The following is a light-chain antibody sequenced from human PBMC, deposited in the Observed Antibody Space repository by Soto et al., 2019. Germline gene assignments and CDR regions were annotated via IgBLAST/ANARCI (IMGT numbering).Light chain of an antibody. J-gene: IGLJ3*02. CDR3: ATWDDSLKGV. CDR2: TNN. V-gene: IGLV1-44*01. CDR1: SSNIGSKT. Sequence: QFVLTQPPSASGTPGQRVTISCSGSSSNIGSKTVNWYQQLPGAAPKLLIYTNNQRPSGVPDRFSGSKSGTSASLAISGLQSEDEGDYYCATWDDSLKGVFGGGTQLTVL.